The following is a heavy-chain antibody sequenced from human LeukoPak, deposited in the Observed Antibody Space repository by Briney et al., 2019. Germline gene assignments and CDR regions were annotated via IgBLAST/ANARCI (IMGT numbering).Heavy chain of an antibody. CDR3: ARLPRYSSGWYGFDY. D-gene: IGHD6-19*01. CDR2: IYPGHSDT. J-gene: IGHJ4*02. V-gene: IGHV5-51*01. Sequence: XGXGXXXPGKGLEGMGIIYPGHSDTTYTPSFQAQVTISADKSISTPYLQWSSLKASDTAMYYCARLPRYSSGWYGFDYWGQGTLVTVSS.